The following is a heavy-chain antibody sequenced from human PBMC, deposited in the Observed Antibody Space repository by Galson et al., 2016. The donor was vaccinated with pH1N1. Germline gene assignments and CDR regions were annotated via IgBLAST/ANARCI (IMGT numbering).Heavy chain of an antibody. CDR1: GFTFSTYW. V-gene: IGHV3-7*01. CDR3: AKGGLAPGDY. D-gene: IGHD6-19*01. J-gene: IGHJ4*02. Sequence: SLRLSCAASGFTFSTYWMHWVRQAPGKGLEWVANIKQDGSEKYYLDSVKGRFTISRDNAKESLFLQMNSLRAEDTAVYYCAKGGLAPGDYWGQGTPVTVSS. CDR2: IKQDGSEK.